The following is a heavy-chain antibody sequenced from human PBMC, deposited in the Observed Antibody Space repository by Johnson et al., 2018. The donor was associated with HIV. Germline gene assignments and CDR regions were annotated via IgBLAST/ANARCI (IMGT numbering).Heavy chain of an antibody. D-gene: IGHD6-13*01. CDR2: IYSGGST. Sequence: VQLVESGGGLVQPGGSLRLSCAASGFIVRITYMSWVRQAPGKGLEWVSVIYSGGSTYYADSVKGRFTVSRDNSKNTLYLQMNSLRAEDTAVYYCAREGGYSSSWYGGYGREDAFDIWGQGTMVTVSS. J-gene: IGHJ3*02. CDR3: AREGGYSSSWYGGYGREDAFDI. CDR1: GFIVRITY. V-gene: IGHV3-66*01.